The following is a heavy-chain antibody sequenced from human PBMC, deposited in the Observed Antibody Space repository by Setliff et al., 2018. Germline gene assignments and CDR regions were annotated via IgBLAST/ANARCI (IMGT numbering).Heavy chain of an antibody. Sequence: PSVTLSLTCTVSGGSISSSSYYWGWIRQPPGKGLEWIGSIYYSGSTYYNPSLKSRVTISVDTSKNQFSLKLSSVTAADTAVYYCARGNSRSSVWYVVPHFDYWGQGTLVTVSS. CDR1: GGSISSSSYY. V-gene: IGHV4-39*01. CDR2: IYYSGST. J-gene: IGHJ4*02. CDR3: ARGNSRSSVWYVVPHFDY. D-gene: IGHD6-19*01.